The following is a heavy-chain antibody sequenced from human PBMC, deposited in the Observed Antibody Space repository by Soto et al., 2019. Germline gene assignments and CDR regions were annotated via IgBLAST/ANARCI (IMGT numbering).Heavy chain of an antibody. CDR1: GGTLSSYA. CDR3: ARDGYSSSPTESYYYGMDV. CDR2: IIPIFGTA. V-gene: IGHV1-69*01. Sequence: QVQLVQSGAEVKKPGSSVKVSCKASGGTLSSYAISWVRQAPGQGLEWMGGIIPIFGTANYAQKFQGRVTITADESTSTAYMELSSLRSEDTAVYYCARDGYSSSPTESYYYGMDVWGQGTTVTVSS. D-gene: IGHD6-13*01. J-gene: IGHJ6*02.